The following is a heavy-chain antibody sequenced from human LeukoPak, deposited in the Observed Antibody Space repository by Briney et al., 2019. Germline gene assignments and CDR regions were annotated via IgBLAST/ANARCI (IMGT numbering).Heavy chain of an antibody. CDR2: ISGSGGST. V-gene: IGHV3-23*01. CDR1: GFTFSSYA. CDR3: AKAGPIGYCSSTSCYEGGTFDY. J-gene: IGHJ4*02. Sequence: PGGSLRLSCAASGFTFSSYAMSWVRQAPGKGLEWVSAISGSGGSTYYADSVKGRFTISRDNSKNTLCLQMNSLRAEDTAVYYCAKAGPIGYCSSTSCYEGGTFDYWGQGTLVTVSS. D-gene: IGHD2-2*01.